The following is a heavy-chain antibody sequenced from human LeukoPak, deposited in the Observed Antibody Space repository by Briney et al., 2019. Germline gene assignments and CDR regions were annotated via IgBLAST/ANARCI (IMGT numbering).Heavy chain of an antibody. CDR2: ISGSGGST. J-gene: IGHJ4*02. CDR3: AKDRGYDNGWYVDY. CDR1: GFTFSSYA. D-gene: IGHD6-13*01. Sequence: GGSLRLSCAASGFTFSSYAINWVRQAPGKGLEWVSAISGSGGSTYYVDSVKGRFTISRDTSKNTLYLQMNSLRAEDTAVYYCAKDRGYDNGWYVDYWGQGTLVTVSS. V-gene: IGHV3-23*01.